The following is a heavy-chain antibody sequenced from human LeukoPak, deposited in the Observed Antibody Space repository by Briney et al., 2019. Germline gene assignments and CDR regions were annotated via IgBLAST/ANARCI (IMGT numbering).Heavy chain of an antibody. CDR3: AREYYYDSRNGMDV. CDR2: IYTSGST. J-gene: IGHJ6*02. Sequence: SETLSLTCTVSGGSISSGSYYWSWIRQPAGRGLEWIGRIYTSGSTNYNPSLKSRVTISVDTSKNQFSLKPSSVTAADTAVYYCAREYYYDSRNGMDVWGQGTTVTVSS. V-gene: IGHV4-61*02. CDR1: GGSISSGSYY. D-gene: IGHD3-22*01.